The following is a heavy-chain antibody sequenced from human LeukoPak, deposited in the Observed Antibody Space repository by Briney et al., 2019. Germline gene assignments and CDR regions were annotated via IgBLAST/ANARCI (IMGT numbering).Heavy chain of an antibody. CDR3: AKGTGDTGYYFDY. CDR2: IRVGGEL. Sequence: GGSLRLSCAASGFTFSDYAMNWVRQAPGKGLEWVSGIRVGGELYYADSVKGRFTISRDNSENTLFLQMSGLRAEDTAVYHCAKGTGDTGYYFDYWGQGTLVTVSS. CDR1: GFTFSDYA. D-gene: IGHD7-27*01. J-gene: IGHJ4*02. V-gene: IGHV3-23*01.